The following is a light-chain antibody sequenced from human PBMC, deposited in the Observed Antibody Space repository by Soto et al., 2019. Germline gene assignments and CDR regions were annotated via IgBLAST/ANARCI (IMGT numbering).Light chain of an antibody. J-gene: IGKJ5*01. CDR2: DAS. CDR1: QSVSSY. CDR3: QQYNDWPPIP. Sequence: ESVLTQSTATLSLSPGERATLSCRSSQSVSSYLAWYQQKPGQAPRLLIYDASTRATVIPARFSGSGSGTEFTLTISSLQSEDFAVYYCQQYNDWPPIPFGQGTRLEIK. V-gene: IGKV3-15*01.